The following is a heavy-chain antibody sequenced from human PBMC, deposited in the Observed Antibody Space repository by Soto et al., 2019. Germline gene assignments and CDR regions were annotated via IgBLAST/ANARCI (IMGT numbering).Heavy chain of an antibody. Sequence: ASVKVSCKASGYTFTSYDINWVRKATGQGFEYLGWMNPNSGNAGYVKKFQGRVTMTRDTSMSTAYMELSSLRSEDTAVYYCERGIQYGDYSSWFDPWGPGTLVTVSS. J-gene: IGHJ5*02. CDR2: MNPNSGNA. CDR3: ERGIQYGDYSSWFDP. V-gene: IGHV1-8*01. CDR1: GYTFTSYD. D-gene: IGHD4-17*01.